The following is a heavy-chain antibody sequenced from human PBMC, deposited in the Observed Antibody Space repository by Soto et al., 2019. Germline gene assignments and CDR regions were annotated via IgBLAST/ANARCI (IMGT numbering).Heavy chain of an antibody. CDR2: IYYSGST. CDR1: GGSISSGGYY. V-gene: IGHV4-31*03. CDR3: ARDRRDSSGYTSPDY. D-gene: IGHD3-22*01. Sequence: PSETLSLTCTVSGGSISSGGYYWSWIRQHPGKGLEWIGYIYYSGSTYYNPSLKSRVTISVDTSKNQFSLKLSSVTAADTAVYYCARDRRDSSGYTSPDYWGQGTLVTVSS. J-gene: IGHJ4*02.